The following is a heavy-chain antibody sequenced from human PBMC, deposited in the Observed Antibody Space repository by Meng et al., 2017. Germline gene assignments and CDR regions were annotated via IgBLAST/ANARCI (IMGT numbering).Heavy chain of an antibody. D-gene: IGHD6-19*01. V-gene: IGHV1-69*06. CDR2: IIPIFGTA. CDR3: ARDDSSGWYYFDY. Sequence: VQRGPLGAGVKKPWSSGKVSCKASGGTSSSSAISWVRQAPGQGLEWMGGIIPIFGTANYAQKFQGRVTITADKSTSTAYMELSSLRSEDTAVYYCARDDSSGWYYFDYWGQGTLVTVSS. J-gene: IGHJ4*02. CDR1: GGTSSSSA.